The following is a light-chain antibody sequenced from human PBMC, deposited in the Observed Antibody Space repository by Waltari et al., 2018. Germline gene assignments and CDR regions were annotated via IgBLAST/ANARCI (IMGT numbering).Light chain of an antibody. CDR2: HAS. CDR1: QSISKY. Sequence: EIVSKPSPGPLSLFPGERATISSRARQSISKYLAWYQQKPGQAPRLLIDHASSRAAGIPDRFSGSGSGTDFSLSISRLEPEDVAVYYCQHYESLPVTFGQGTKVEIK. J-gene: IGKJ1*01. CDR3: QHYESLPVT. V-gene: IGKV3-20*01.